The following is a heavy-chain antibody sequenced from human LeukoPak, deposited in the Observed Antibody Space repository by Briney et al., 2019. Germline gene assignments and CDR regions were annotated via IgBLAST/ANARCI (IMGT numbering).Heavy chain of an antibody. CDR1: GFTFTIYA. V-gene: IGHV3-30*04. CDR2: ISYDGSDK. CDR3: ARGRRLDF. D-gene: IGHD3-22*01. J-gene: IGHJ4*02. Sequence: GGSLRLSCAASGFTFTIYAIHWVRQAPGKGLEWVAVISYDGSDKYYADSVKGRFTISRDNSKNTVYLQMNSLRTEDTAVYYCARGRRLDFWGQGTLVTVSS.